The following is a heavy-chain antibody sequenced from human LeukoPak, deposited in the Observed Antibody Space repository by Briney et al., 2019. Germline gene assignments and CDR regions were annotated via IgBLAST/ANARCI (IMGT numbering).Heavy chain of an antibody. CDR2: INHSGST. J-gene: IGHJ4*02. D-gene: IGHD6-19*01. CDR3: ARSSGWLTNDY. CDR1: GGSFSGYY. Sequence: SETLSLTCAVYGGSFSGYYWSWIRQPPGKRLEWIGEINHSGSTNYNPSLKSRVTISVDTSKNQFSLKLSSVTAADTAVYYCARSSGWLTNDYWGQGTLVTVSS. V-gene: IGHV4-34*01.